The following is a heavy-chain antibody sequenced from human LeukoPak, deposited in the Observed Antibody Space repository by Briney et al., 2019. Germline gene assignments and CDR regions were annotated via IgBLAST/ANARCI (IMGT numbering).Heavy chain of an antibody. CDR2: ISSSSSTI. V-gene: IGHV3-48*04. CDR3: ARWYSPYYDFWSGPDAFDI. J-gene: IGHJ3*02. Sequence: GSLRLSCAASGFTFSSYSMNWVRQAPGKGLEWVSYISSSSSTIYYADSVKGRFTVSRDNAKNSLYLQMNSLRAEDTAVYYCARWYSPYYDFWSGPDAFDIWGQGTMVTVSS. D-gene: IGHD3-3*01. CDR1: GFTFSSYS.